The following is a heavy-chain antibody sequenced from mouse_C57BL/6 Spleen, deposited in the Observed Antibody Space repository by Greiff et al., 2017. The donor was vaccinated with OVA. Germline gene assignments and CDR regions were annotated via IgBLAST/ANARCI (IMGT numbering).Heavy chain of an antibody. Sequence: QVQLQQSGAELARPGASVKLSCKASGYTFTSYGISWVTQRTGQGLEWIGEIYPRSGNTYYNEKFKGKATLTADKSSSTAYMELRSLTSDDSAVYFCASQEDYGISFDYWGQGTTLTVSS. CDR1: GYTFTSYG. J-gene: IGHJ2*01. V-gene: IGHV1-81*01. D-gene: IGHD1-1*01. CDR2: IYPRSGNT. CDR3: ASQEDYGISFDY.